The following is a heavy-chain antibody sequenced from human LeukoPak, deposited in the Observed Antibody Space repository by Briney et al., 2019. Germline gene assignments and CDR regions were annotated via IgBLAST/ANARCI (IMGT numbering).Heavy chain of an antibody. Sequence: PGRSLRLSCAASGFTFSSYGMHWVRQAPGKGLEWVAVISYDGSNKYYADSVKGRFTISRDNSKNTLYLQMNSLRAEDTAVYYCAKSMVRGVASAFDIWGQGTMVTVSS. D-gene: IGHD3-10*01. V-gene: IGHV3-30*18. CDR1: GFTFSSYG. J-gene: IGHJ3*02. CDR3: AKSMVRGVASAFDI. CDR2: ISYDGSNK.